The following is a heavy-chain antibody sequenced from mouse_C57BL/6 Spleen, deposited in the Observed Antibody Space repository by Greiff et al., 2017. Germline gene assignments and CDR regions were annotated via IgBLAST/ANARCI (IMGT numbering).Heavy chain of an antibody. D-gene: IGHD1-1*01. CDR2: IHPNSGST. Sequence: QVQLQQPGAELVKPGASVKLSCKASGYTFTSYWMHWVKQRPGQGLEWIGMIHPNSGSTNYNEKFKSKATLTVDKSSSTAYMQLSSLTSEDSAVYYCARSRITTVVAHYAMDYWGQGTSVTVSS. V-gene: IGHV1-64*01. CDR1: GYTFTSYW. J-gene: IGHJ4*01. CDR3: ARSRITTVVAHYAMDY.